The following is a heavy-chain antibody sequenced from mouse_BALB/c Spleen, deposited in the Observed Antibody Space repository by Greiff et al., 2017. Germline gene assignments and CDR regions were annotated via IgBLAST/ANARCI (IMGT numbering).Heavy chain of an antibody. CDR3: ARSHYYYGSRGHFDY. D-gene: IGHD1-1*01. Sequence: VQLQESGPGLVQPSQSLSITCTVSGFSLTSYGVHWVRQSPGKGLEWLGVIWSGGSTDYNAAFISRLSISKDNSKSQVFFKMNSLQANDTAIYYCARSHYYYGSRGHFDYWGQGTTLTVSS. V-gene: IGHV2-2*02. CDR2: IWSGGST. J-gene: IGHJ2*01. CDR1: GFSLTSYG.